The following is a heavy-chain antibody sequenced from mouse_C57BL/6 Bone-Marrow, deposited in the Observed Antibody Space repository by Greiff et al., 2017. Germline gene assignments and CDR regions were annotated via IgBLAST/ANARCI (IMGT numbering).Heavy chain of an antibody. J-gene: IGHJ4*01. CDR1: GYTFTSYW. D-gene: IGHD1-1*01. Sequence: QVQLQQPGAELVMPGASVKLSCKASGYTFTSYWMHWVKQRPGQGLEWIGEIDLSDSYTNYNQKFKGKSTLTVDKSSSTAYMQLSSLTSEDSAVYYCARGIPYYYGSSRYAMDYWGQGTSVTVSS. CDR2: IDLSDSYT. V-gene: IGHV1-69*01. CDR3: ARGIPYYYGSSRYAMDY.